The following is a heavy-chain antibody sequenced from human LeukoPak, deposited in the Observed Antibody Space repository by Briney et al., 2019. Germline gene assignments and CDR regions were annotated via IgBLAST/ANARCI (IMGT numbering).Heavy chain of an antibody. J-gene: IGHJ4*02. V-gene: IGHV3-23*01. CDR1: GFAFSSLA. CDR2: ISDSGSLT. Sequence: GGSLRLSCAASGFAFSSLAMGWVRKAAGKGLEWVSIISDSGSLTYYADSVKGRFTISRDNSKKTLFLQLNSLRAEDTAIYYCAKDARRTDGWYYFDYWGQGALVTVSS. CDR3: AKDARRTDGWYYFDY. D-gene: IGHD6-19*01.